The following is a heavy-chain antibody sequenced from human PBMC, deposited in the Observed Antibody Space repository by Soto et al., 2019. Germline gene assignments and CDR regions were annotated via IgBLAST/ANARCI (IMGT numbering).Heavy chain of an antibody. D-gene: IGHD6-6*01. CDR1: GGSISSYY. J-gene: IGHJ4*02. CDR2: IYYSGST. Sequence: SETLSLTCTVSGGSISSYYWSWIRQPPGKGLEWIGYIYYSGSTNYNPSLKSRVTISVDTSKNQFSLKLSSVTAADTAVYYCARVIAARLARKRPYYFDYWGQGTLVTVSS. V-gene: IGHV4-59*01. CDR3: ARVIAARLARKRPYYFDY.